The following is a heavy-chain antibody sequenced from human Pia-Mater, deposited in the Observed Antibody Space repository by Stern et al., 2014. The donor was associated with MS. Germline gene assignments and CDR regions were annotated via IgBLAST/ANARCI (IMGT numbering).Heavy chain of an antibody. Sequence: VQLVESGGGVVQPGRSLRLSCAASGFTLRSYGMHWVRQAPGKGLEWVAVISNDGNEKYYTDSVKGRFTISRANSKNTLYLQMNSLRTEDTAVYYCAKDRLFCSGGGCYAMDVWGQGTTVTVSS. CDR2: ISNDGNEK. D-gene: IGHD2-15*01. V-gene: IGHV3-30*18. CDR3: AKDRLFCSGGGCYAMDV. CDR1: GFTLRSYG. J-gene: IGHJ6*02.